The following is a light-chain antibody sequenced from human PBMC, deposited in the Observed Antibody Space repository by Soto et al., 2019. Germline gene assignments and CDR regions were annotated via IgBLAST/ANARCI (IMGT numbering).Light chain of an antibody. CDR3: CSYAVSDTVL. CDR2: DVS. V-gene: IGLV2-11*01. CDR1: SSDVGGYNY. Sequence: QSALTQPRSVSGSPGQSVTISCTGTSSDVGGYNYVSWYQQHPGKAPKLRIYDVSKRPSGVPDPFSGSKSGNTASLTISGFQAEDEADYYCCSYAVSDTVLFGGGTKVTVL. J-gene: IGLJ2*01.